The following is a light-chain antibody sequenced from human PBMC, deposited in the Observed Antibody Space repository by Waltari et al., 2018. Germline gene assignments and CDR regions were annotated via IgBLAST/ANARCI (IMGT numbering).Light chain of an antibody. CDR3: MQTVEFPWT. CDR2: EAS. J-gene: IGKJ1*01. V-gene: IGKV2D-29*01. Sequence: DIVMTQTPLSLSVTPGQPASISCKSSQSLLYRDGKTYFYWCLEKAGQPPQGLMYEASKRFSGVPDRFSGSASGTDFTLNISRVEPEDVGIYYCMQTVEFPWTFGQGTKVEIK. CDR1: QSLLYRDGKTY.